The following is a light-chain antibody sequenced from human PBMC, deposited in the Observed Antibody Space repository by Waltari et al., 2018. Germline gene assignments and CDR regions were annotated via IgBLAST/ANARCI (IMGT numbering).Light chain of an antibody. J-gene: IGLJ2*01. Sequence: SYVLTQPPSVSVAPGETARITCEGNKSERKNVPLYHQKPGQAPVLVVYDDTDRPSGIPERFSGSNSGDTATLTISRVEAGDEADYYCHVWDASRDHVVFGGGTKLTVL. CDR1: KSERKN. CDR2: DDT. CDR3: HVWDASRDHVV. V-gene: IGLV3-21*02.